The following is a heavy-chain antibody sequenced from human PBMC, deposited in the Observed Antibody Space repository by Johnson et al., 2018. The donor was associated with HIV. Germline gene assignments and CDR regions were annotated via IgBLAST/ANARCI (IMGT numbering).Heavy chain of an antibody. V-gene: IGHV3-30*02. J-gene: IGHJ3*02. Sequence: QVQLLESGGGVVQPGGSLRLSCAASGFTFSSYGMHWVRQAPGKGLEWMAFIQYDGSNNYYADSVKGRFTISRDNSKNTLYLQMNSLRPEDTDVYYCAKGTLYSSSSRAFDIWGQGTMVTVSS. CDR2: IQYDGSNN. D-gene: IGHD6-6*01. CDR1: GFTFSSYG. CDR3: AKGTLYSSSSRAFDI.